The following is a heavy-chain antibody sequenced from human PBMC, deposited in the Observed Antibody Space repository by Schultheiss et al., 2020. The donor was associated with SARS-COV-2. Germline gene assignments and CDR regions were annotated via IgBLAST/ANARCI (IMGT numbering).Heavy chain of an antibody. J-gene: IGHJ4*02. V-gene: IGHV4-38-2*01. D-gene: IGHD3-3*01. CDR3: ARLENGYIDY. CDR1: GYSISSGYY. CDR2: IYHSGST. Sequence: GSLRLSCAVSGYSISSGYYWGWIRQPPGKGLEWIGSIYHSGSTYYNPSLKSRVTISVDTSKNQFSLKLSSVTAADTAVYYCARLENGYIDYWGQGTLVTVSS.